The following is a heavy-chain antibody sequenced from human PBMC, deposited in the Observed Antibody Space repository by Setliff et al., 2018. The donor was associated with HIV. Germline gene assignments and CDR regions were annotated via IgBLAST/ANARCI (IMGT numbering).Heavy chain of an antibody. CDR3: ARYTSKLDWFDP. CDR1: GVSINRTDHY. CDR2: VSQSGST. D-gene: IGHD2-2*02. V-gene: IGHV4-39*01. J-gene: IGHJ5*02. Sequence: PSETLSLTCSVSGVSINRTDHYWGWIRQSPGKRLEWIGSVSQSGSTYYNPSLKSRITISVDRSKNLFSLKLRSVTASDTAVYYCARYTSKLDWFDPWGQGTLVTVSS.